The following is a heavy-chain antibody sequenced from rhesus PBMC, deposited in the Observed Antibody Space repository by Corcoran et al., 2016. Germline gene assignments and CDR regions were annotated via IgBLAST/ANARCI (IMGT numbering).Heavy chain of an antibody. J-gene: IGHJ6*01. V-gene: IGHV2-95*01. CDR1: GLSVSSTGTA. CDR2: IYWNDAK. CDR3: ARISGGDTWNTQFDY. D-gene: IGHD1-38*01. Sequence: QVTLKESGPALVKPTETLTLTCTLSGLSVSSTGTAVGWIRQPPGKDLEWLESIYWNDAKYYNTSLRSRLTISKDTSKNQVVLTMTTMDPADTATYFCARISGGDTWNTQFDYWGQGVVVTVSS.